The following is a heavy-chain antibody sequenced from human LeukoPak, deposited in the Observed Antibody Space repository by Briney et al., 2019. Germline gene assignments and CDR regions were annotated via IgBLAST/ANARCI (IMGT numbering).Heavy chain of an antibody. CDR2: INPNSGGT. J-gene: IGHJ5*02. V-gene: IGHV1-2*02. D-gene: IGHD1-7*01. CDR3: ARVDNWNYSYWFDP. CDR1: GYTFTGYY. Sequence: GASVKVSCKASGYTFTGYYMHWVRQAPGQGLEWMGWINPNSGGTNYAQKFQGRVTMTRDTSISTVYMELSRLRSDDTAVYYCARVDNWNYSYWFDPWGQGTLVTVSS.